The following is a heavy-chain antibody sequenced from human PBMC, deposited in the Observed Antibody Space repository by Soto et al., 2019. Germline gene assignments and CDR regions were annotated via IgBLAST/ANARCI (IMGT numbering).Heavy chain of an antibody. J-gene: IGHJ4*02. CDR1: GGSVSNKTYY. CDR3: ARTTAVPNTLRSRYFFDY. D-gene: IGHD4-17*01. Sequence: TLSLTCSVSGGSVSNKTYYWSWIRQPPGKRLEWIGYVYYSGTTNYNPSLKSRVTISVDLSKNQFSLRLSSVTTADTALYYCARTTAVPNTLRSRYFFDYWGQGTLVTVSS. CDR2: VYYSGTT. V-gene: IGHV4-61*01.